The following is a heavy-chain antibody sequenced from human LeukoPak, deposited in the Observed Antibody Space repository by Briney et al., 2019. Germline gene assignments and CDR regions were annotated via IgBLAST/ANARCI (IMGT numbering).Heavy chain of an antibody. Sequence: PGGSLRLSCAASGFTFSSFSLTWVRQAPGKGLEWLLYISFNSETTSYADSVKGRFTSSRDYAKNSLYLQMNSLRAEDTAVYYCAKEGYYYDSSGYNYYYGMDVWGQGTTATVSS. CDR3: AKEGYYYDSSGYNYYYGMDV. V-gene: IGHV3-48*04. D-gene: IGHD3-22*01. CDR2: ISFNSETT. CDR1: GFTFSSFS. J-gene: IGHJ6*02.